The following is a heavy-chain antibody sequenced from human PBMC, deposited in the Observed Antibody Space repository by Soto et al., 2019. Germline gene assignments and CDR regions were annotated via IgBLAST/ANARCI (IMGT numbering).Heavy chain of an antibody. J-gene: IGHJ6*02. V-gene: IGHV3-64D*06. CDR3: VKDTISGYPTITNYYYYGMDV. CDR1: GFTFSSYA. D-gene: IGHD3-22*01. CDR2: ISSNGGST. Sequence: VGSLRLSGSAVGFTFSSYAMHWVRQAPGKGLESVSAISSNGGSTYYADSVKGRFTISRDNSKNTLYLQMSSLRAEDTAVYYCVKDTISGYPTITNYYYYGMDVWGQGTTVTVSS.